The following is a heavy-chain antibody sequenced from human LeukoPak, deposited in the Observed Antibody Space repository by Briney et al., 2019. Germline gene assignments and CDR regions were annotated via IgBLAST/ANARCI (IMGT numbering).Heavy chain of an antibody. Sequence: PGGSLRLSCAASGFTFSSFAMSWVRQAPGKGLEWVSGVSGGGDNTYYADSVKGRFTVSRDNSKNTLYLQMNSLRAEDTAVYYCARTGSSGWSYFDYWGQGPWSPSPQ. CDR2: VSGGGDNT. CDR3: ARTGSSGWSYFDY. V-gene: IGHV3-23*01. J-gene: IGHJ4*02. D-gene: IGHD6-19*01. CDR1: GFTFSSFA.